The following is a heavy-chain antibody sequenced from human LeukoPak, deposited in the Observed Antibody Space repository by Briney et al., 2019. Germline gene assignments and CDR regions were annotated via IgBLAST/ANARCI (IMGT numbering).Heavy chain of an antibody. D-gene: IGHD6-19*01. V-gene: IGHV3-74*01. J-gene: IGHJ4*02. CDR3: ATKQWLAPPPDS. Sequence: GGSLRLSCAASGFTFNKYWLLWVRQAPGKGLESVSRINTDGTVTTYADSVKGRFTVSRDNADNTMFLQMNSVRDEDTAVYYCATKQWLAPPPDSWGQGTPVTVSS. CDR2: INTDGTVT. CDR1: GFTFNKYW.